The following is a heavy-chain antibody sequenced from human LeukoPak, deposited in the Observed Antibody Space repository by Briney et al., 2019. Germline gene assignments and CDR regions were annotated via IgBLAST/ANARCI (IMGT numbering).Heavy chain of an antibody. CDR1: GFTFSSYW. Sequence: GGSLRLSCAASGFTFSSYWMHWVRQAPGKGLVWVSRINSDGSSTKYADSVKGRFTISRDNAKNTLYLQMNSLRAEDTAVYYCARNGFWSGYFIDYWGQGTLVTVSS. V-gene: IGHV3-74*03. D-gene: IGHD3-3*01. CDR3: ARNGFWSGYFIDY. J-gene: IGHJ4*02. CDR2: INSDGSST.